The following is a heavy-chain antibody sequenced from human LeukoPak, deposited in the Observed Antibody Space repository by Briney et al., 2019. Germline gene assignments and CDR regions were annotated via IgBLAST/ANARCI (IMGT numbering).Heavy chain of an antibody. CDR1: GVSLSSTNYY. Sequence: SETLSLTCTVSGVSLSSTNYYWSWIRQPPGKGLEWIGYIYYSGTTNYNPSLKSRVTISVDTSKNQFSLKLTSVTAADTAVYYCARDAYSSGYYFFDYWGQGTLVTVSS. J-gene: IGHJ4*02. V-gene: IGHV4-61*01. D-gene: IGHD6-19*01. CDR3: ARDAYSSGYYFFDY. CDR2: IYYSGTT.